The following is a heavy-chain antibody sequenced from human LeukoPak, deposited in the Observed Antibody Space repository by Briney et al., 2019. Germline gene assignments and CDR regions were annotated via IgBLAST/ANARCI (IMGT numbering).Heavy chain of an antibody. CDR2: ISSSGSTI. D-gene: IGHD3-3*01. CDR3: AREDYDFWSGYSRRALGY. J-gene: IGHJ4*02. Sequence: GGSLRLSCAASGFTFSSYAMSWVRQAPGKGLEWVSYISSSGSTIYYADSVKGRFTISRDNAKNSLYLQMNSLRAEDTAVYYCAREDYDFWSGYSRRALGYWGQGTLVAVSS. CDR1: GFTFSSYA. V-gene: IGHV3-48*03.